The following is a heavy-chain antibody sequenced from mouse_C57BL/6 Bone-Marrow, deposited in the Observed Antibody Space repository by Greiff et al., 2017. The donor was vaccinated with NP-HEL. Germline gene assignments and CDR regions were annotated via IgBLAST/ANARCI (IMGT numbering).Heavy chain of an antibody. CDR1: GYTFTSYT. Sequence: QVQLQQSGAELARPGASVKMSCKASGYTFTSYTMHWVKQRPGQGLEWIGYINPSSGYTKYNQKFKDKATLTADKSSSTAYMQLSSLTSEDSAVYYWARTHSWFAYWGQGTLVTVSA. J-gene: IGHJ3*01. CDR2: INPSSGYT. V-gene: IGHV1-4*01. CDR3: ARTHSWFAY.